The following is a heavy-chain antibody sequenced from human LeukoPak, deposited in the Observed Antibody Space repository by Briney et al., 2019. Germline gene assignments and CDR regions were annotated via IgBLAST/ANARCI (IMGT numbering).Heavy chain of an antibody. D-gene: IGHD3-22*01. CDR2: ISYDGSNK. V-gene: IGHV3-30-3*01. CDR1: GFTFSSYS. Sequence: HPGGSLRLSCVASGFTFSSYSMHWVRQAPGKGLEWVAVISYDGSNKYYADSVKGRFTISRDNSKNTLYLQVNSLRTEDTAVYYCARDPSDSSAVYADYWGQETLVTVSS. CDR3: ARDPSDSSAVYADY. J-gene: IGHJ4*02.